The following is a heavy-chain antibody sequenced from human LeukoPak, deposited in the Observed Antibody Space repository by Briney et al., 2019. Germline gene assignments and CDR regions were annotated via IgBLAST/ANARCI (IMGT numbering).Heavy chain of an antibody. Sequence: ASVKVSCKASGYTFTSYYMHWVRQAPGQGLEWMGIINPSGGSTSYAQKFQGRVTMTRDTSTSTVYMELSSLRSEDTAVYYCARDGYDSSGYYYYFDYWGQGTLVTVSS. CDR2: INPSGGST. V-gene: IGHV1-46*01. CDR1: GYTFTSYY. D-gene: IGHD3-22*01. CDR3: ARDGYDSSGYYYYFDY. J-gene: IGHJ4*02.